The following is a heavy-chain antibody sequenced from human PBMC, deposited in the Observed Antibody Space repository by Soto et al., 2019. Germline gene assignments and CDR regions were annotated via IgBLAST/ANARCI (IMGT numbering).Heavy chain of an antibody. Sequence: SETLSLTCSVPGGSISTVDYFWAWVRQPPGQALEYIGYIYKSATTYYNPSFESRVAISLDTSKSQFSLNVTSLTAADTAVYFCARGRYCLTGRCFPNWFDSWGQGTLVTVSS. CDR2: IYKSATT. V-gene: IGHV4-30-4*01. J-gene: IGHJ5*01. CDR1: GGSISTVDYF. D-gene: IGHD2-15*01. CDR3: ARGRYCLTGRCFPNWFDS.